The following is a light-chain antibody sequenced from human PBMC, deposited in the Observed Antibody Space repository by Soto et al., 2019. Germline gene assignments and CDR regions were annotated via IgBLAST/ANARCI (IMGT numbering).Light chain of an antibody. J-gene: IGKJ5*01. V-gene: IGKV1D-12*01. CDR2: AAS. CDR3: QQAYSFPIP. CDR1: QGISSR. Sequence: DIQITQYTYSFSSSVLERFTITCRASQGISSRLAWYQQKPGKAPKLLIYAASSLESGVPSRFSGSGSGTDFILTISSLQPEDFATYYCQQAYSFPIPFGQGGRLE.